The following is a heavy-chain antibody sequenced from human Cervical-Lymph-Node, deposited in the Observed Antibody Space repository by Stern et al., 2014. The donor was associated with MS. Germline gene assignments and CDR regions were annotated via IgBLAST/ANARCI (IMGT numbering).Heavy chain of an antibody. V-gene: IGHV1-69*01. Sequence: VQLEESGAEVKKPGSSVKVSCKASGDTFNNYAITWVRQAPGQGLEWMGAIIPAFGTGSYPQKFQGRVPLPADESTTTAYWELSSLKSENTAISYCARGPDYWSGDRHYYYDMGVWGQGTTVTVSS. CDR3: ARGPDYWSGDRHYYYDMGV. D-gene: IGHD3-3*01. J-gene: IGHJ6*02. CDR2: IIPAFGTG. CDR1: GDTFNNYA.